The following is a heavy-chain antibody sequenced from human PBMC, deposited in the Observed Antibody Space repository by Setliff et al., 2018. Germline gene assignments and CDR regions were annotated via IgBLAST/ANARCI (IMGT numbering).Heavy chain of an antibody. D-gene: IGHD3-3*01. V-gene: IGHV1-18*04. CDR1: GYIFNDFY. J-gene: IGHJ5*02. CDR3: ARGPTITIFGVVLDENWFDP. CDR2: ISA. Sequence: ASVKVSCKASGYIFNDFYIHWVRQAPGQGLEWMGWISAYAQKFQGRVTMTTDTSTSTAYMELRSLRSDDTAVYYCARGPTITIFGVVLDENWFDPWGQGTLVTVSS.